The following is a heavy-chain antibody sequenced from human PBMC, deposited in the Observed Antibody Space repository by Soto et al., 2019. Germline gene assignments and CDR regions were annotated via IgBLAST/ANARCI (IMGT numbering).Heavy chain of an antibody. CDR1: GFTFSSYA. Sequence: GGSLRLSCAASGFTFSSYAMHWVRQAPGKGLEWVAVISYDGSNKYYADSVKGRFTISRDNSKNTLYLQMNSLRAEDTAVYYCARSVVPAATDYYYGMDVWGQGTTVTVSS. CDR2: ISYDGSNK. CDR3: ARSVVPAATDYYYGMDV. J-gene: IGHJ6*02. D-gene: IGHD2-2*01. V-gene: IGHV3-30-3*01.